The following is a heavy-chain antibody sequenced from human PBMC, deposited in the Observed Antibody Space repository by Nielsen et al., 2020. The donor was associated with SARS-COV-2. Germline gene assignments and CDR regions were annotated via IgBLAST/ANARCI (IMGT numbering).Heavy chain of an antibody. J-gene: IGHJ2*01. CDR3: ARCRRPYQLFSGDYYWYFDL. V-gene: IGHV3-7*01. D-gene: IGHD4-17*01. Sequence: GGSLRLSCEVSGFAFSNYWMTWVRQAPGKGLEWVANINEDGGDKYYVDSVKGRFTISRDNAKNSLYLQMSTLMAEDTAVYYCARCRRPYQLFSGDYYWYFDLWGRGTLVTVSS. CDR1: GFAFSNYW. CDR2: INEDGGDK.